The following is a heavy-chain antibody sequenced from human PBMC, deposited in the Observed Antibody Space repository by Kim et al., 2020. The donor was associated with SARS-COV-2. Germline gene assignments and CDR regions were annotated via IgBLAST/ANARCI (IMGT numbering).Heavy chain of an antibody. V-gene: IGHV3-23*01. CDR3: AKDWSGGSWFGFDY. Sequence: GGSLRLSCAASGFTFSSYAMSWVRQAPGKGLEWVSAIGSGGGNTYYADSVKGRFTISRDNSKNTLYLQMNSLRAEDTAVYYCAKDWSGGSWFGFDYWGQGTLVTVSS. CDR2: IGSGGGNT. J-gene: IGHJ4*02. D-gene: IGHD2-15*01. CDR1: GFTFSSYA.